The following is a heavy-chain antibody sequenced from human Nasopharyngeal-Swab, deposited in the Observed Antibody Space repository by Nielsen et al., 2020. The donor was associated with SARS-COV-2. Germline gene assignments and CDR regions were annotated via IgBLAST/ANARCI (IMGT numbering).Heavy chain of an antibody. CDR2: INYSGST. V-gene: IGHV4-39*07. J-gene: IGHJ4*02. Sequence: SETLSLTCTVSGGSISSGSYYWGWIRQPPGKGLEWIGSINYSGSTTYNPSLKSRVTISVDKSKNQLSLRLNSVTAADTAVYYCARNGHYTMDYWGQGTLVTVSS. CDR3: ARNGHYTMDY. D-gene: IGHD3-3*01. CDR1: GGSISSGSYY.